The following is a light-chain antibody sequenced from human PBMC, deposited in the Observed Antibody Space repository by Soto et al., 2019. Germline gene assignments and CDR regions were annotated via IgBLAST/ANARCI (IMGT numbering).Light chain of an antibody. CDR1: QSINNW. CDR2: RAS. V-gene: IGKV1-5*03. Sequence: DIRMTQSPSTLSASVGDRVTITCRASQSINNWLAWYQQKPGKAPKLLIYRASSLENGVPSRFSGRGSGTVFIFTITCLPTTDFARSYCQQYCSYSTFGQGTKVEIK. CDR3: QQYCSYST. J-gene: IGKJ1*01.